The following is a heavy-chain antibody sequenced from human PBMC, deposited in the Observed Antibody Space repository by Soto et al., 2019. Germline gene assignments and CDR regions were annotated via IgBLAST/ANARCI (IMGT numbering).Heavy chain of an antibody. Sequence: ASVKVSCKASGYTFTSYGISWVRQAPGQGLEWMGWISAYNGKTKYAQKLQGRVTMTTDTSTSTAYKELRSLRSEDTAVYYCARDTGFCSGGSCYEVWTNFDYWGQGTLVTVSS. D-gene: IGHD2-15*01. CDR1: GYTFTSYG. CDR3: ARDTGFCSGGSCYEVWTNFDY. CDR2: ISAYNGKT. J-gene: IGHJ4*02. V-gene: IGHV1-18*01.